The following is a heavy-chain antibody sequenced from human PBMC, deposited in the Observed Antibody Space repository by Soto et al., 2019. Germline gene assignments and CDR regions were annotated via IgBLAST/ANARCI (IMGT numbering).Heavy chain of an antibody. CDR2: ISAYNGNT. V-gene: IGHV1-18*01. CDR3: ASSESPVAAATFWLDP. J-gene: IGHJ5*02. CDR1: GYTFASYG. D-gene: IGHD2-15*01. Sequence: ASVKVSCKASGYTFASYGISWVRQAPGRGLEWMGWISAYNGNTNYAQKLQGRVTMTTDTSTSTAYMELRSLRSDDTAVYYCASSESPVAAATFWLDPWAQGTLVTVSS.